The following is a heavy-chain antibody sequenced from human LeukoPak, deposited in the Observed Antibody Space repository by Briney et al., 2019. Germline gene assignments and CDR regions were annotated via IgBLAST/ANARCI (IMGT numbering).Heavy chain of an antibody. J-gene: IGHJ5*02. V-gene: IGHV4-38-2*02. CDR1: GYSISSGYY. D-gene: IGHD3-10*01. CDR2: IYHSGST. Sequence: SETLSLTCTVSGYSISSGYYWGWIRQPPGKGLEWIGSIYHSGSTYYNPSLKSRVTISVDTSKNQFSLKLSSVTAADTAVYYCARGLFYYGSGSYRDWFDPWGQGTLVTVSS. CDR3: ARGLFYYGSGSYRDWFDP.